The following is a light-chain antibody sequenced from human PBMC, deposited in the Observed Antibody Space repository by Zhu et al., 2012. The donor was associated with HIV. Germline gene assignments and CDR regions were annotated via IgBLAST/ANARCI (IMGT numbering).Light chain of an antibody. CDR2: DAS. CDR1: ERIGSY. V-gene: IGKV3-11*01. CDR3: QQRSNWPLT. Sequence: EVVLTQSPGNLSLSPGDSATLSCRASERIGSYLAWYQQKPGQAPRLLIYDASKRATGIPARFSGSGSGTDFTLTISSLEPEDFALYYCQQRSNWPLTFGGGTKVEIK. J-gene: IGKJ4*01.